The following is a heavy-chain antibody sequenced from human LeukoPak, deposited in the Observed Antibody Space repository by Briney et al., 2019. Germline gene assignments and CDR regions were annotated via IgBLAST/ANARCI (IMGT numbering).Heavy chain of an antibody. V-gene: IGHV4-59*01. Sequence: PSETLSLTCTVSGGSITSYYWSWLRQPPGKGLEWIGYIYYSGSTNYNPSLKSRVTISVDTSKNQFSLKLSSVTAADTAVYYCASIAAAGTHYYFDDWGQGTLVTVSS. J-gene: IGHJ4*02. CDR1: GGSITSYY. D-gene: IGHD6-13*01. CDR3: ASIAAAGTHYYFDD. CDR2: IYYSGST.